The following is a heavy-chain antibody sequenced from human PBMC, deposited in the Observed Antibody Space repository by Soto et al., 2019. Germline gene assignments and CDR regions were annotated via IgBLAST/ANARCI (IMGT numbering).Heavy chain of an antibody. CDR1: GYTFTSYG. J-gene: IGHJ4*02. V-gene: IGHV1-18*01. CDR2: ISVYNGNT. CDR3: AREYSLAVLAPGY. D-gene: IGHD2-8*02. Sequence: ASVKVSCKASGYTFTSYGISWVRQAPGQGLEWMGWISVYNGNTNYAQKLQGRVTMTTDTSTSTAYMELSSLRAEDTAVYYCAREYSLAVLAPGYWGQGTLVTVSS.